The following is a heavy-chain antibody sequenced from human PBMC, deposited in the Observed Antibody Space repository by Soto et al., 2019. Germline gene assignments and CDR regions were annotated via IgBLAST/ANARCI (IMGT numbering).Heavy chain of an antibody. D-gene: IGHD6-13*01. J-gene: IGHJ6*02. V-gene: IGHV1-2*02. CDR2: INPNSGGT. CDR1: GFTFSAYY. Sequence: QEQLVQSGAEVKKPGASVKVSCKASGFTFSAYYIYWVRQAPGQGLEWIGWINPNSGGTNNAQKFQGRVTMTRDTSTSTVYMELSALIPDDTAVYYCARSLLDEYSSSWRSAYYGMDVWGQGTTVTVSS. CDR3: ARSLLDEYSSSWRSAYYGMDV.